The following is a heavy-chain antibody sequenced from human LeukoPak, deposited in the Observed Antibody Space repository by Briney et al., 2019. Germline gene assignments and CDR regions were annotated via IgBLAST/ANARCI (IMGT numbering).Heavy chain of an antibody. CDR1: GFTFSSYA. Sequence: GRSLRLSCAASGFTFSSYAMHWVRQAPGKGLEWVAVISYDGSNKYYADSVKGRFTISRDNSKNTLYLQVNSLRAEDTAVYYCARDPSPEVVVISWFDPWGQGTLVTVSS. CDR3: ARDPSPEVVVISWFDP. CDR2: ISYDGSNK. D-gene: IGHD3-22*01. V-gene: IGHV3-30-3*01. J-gene: IGHJ5*02.